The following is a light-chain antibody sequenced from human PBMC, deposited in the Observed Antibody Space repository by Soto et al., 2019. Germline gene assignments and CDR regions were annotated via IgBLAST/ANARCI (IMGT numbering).Light chain of an antibody. CDR2: SNN. CDR1: SSNIGRKS. V-gene: IGLV1-44*01. J-gene: IGLJ2*01. Sequence: QSVLTQPPSVSATPGQSVALSCSGSSSNIGRKSVNWYQQVPGTAPKLLIYSNNHRPSGVPDRFSGSKSVTSASLAISGLQSEDEADYFCAAWDDTLNGPTFGGGTKLTVL. CDR3: AAWDDTLNGPT.